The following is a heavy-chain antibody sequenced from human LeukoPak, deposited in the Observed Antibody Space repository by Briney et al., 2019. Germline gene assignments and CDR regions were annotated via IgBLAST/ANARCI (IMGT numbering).Heavy chain of an antibody. V-gene: IGHV3-30-3*01. Sequence: PGGSLRLACAASRFIFRNYAMHWVRQAPGKGLEWVAVISYDGSNKYYADSVRGRFTISRDNSKNTLYLQMNSLRAEDTAVYYCARDPGIAAAFHGMDVWGQGTTVTVSS. CDR3: ARDPGIAAAFHGMDV. J-gene: IGHJ6*02. CDR2: ISYDGSNK. D-gene: IGHD6-13*01. CDR1: RFIFRNYA.